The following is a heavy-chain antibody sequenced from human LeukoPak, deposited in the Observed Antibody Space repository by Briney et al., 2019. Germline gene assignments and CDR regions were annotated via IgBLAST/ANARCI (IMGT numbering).Heavy chain of an antibody. CDR1: GFTFSSYA. CDR3: AMSWTINWADY. Sequence: GRSLRLSCAASGFTFSSYAMHWVRQAPGKGLEWVAVISYDGSNKYYADSVKGRFTISRDNSKNTLYLQMNSLRPEDTAVYYCAMSWTINWADYWGQGTLVIVSS. V-gene: IGHV3-30-3*01. CDR2: ISYDGSNK. J-gene: IGHJ4*02. D-gene: IGHD1-1*01.